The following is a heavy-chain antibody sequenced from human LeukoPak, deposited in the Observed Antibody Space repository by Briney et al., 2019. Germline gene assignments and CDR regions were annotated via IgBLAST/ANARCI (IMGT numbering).Heavy chain of an antibody. CDR1: GFTVSNSN. J-gene: IGHJ4*02. D-gene: IGHD6-6*01. Sequence: GGSLRPSCSASGFTVSNSNMNWVRQAPGKGLEWISVIYSGGSTHYADSVKGRFTISRDNSKNTLFLQMNSLRVEDTAVYYCAKAEQQFDYFDYWGQGTLVTVSS. CDR2: IYSGGST. CDR3: AKAEQQFDYFDY. V-gene: IGHV3-53*01.